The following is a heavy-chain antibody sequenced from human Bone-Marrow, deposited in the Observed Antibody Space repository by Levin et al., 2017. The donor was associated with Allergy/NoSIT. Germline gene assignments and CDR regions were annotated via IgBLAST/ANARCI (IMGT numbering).Heavy chain of an antibody. J-gene: IGHJ4*02. Sequence: GGSLRLSCAASGFNIDDYAMHWVRQVPGKGLEWVSGITWNRGNKDYADSVKGRFTISRDNAKNSLYLQMNSLRIEDTAFYYCANDVSGAGSSFHLWGKGTLVTVST. CDR1: GFNIDDYA. D-gene: IGHD5/OR15-5a*01. CDR3: ANDVSGAGSSFHL. V-gene: IGHV3-9*01. CDR2: ITWNRGNK.